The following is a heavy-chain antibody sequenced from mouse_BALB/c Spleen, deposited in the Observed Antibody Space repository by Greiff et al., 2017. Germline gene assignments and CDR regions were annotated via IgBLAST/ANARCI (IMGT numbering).Heavy chain of an antibody. CDR3: ARQGYGYDYFDY. CDR2: ISSGGSYT. Sequence: EVKLVESGGGLVQPGGSLKLSCAASGFTFSSYGMSWVRQTPDKRLEWVATISSGGSYTYYPDSVKGRFTISRDNAKNTLYLQMSSLKSEDTAMYYCARQGYGYDYFDYWGQGTTLTVSS. J-gene: IGHJ2*01. D-gene: IGHD2-2*01. CDR1: GFTFSSYG. V-gene: IGHV5-6*03.